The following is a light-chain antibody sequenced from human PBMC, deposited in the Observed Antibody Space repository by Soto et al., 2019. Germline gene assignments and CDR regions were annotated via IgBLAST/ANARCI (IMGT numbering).Light chain of an antibody. Sequence: QSALTQPPSVSGSPGQSVTISCSGTSSDVGSYNRVSWYQQAPGTAPKVMIYEVSNRPSGVPDRFSGSKSGNTASLTISGLQPEDEADYYCYSFTTSNTYVFGTGTKLPVL. V-gene: IGLV2-18*02. CDR2: EVS. CDR1: SSDVGSYNR. J-gene: IGLJ1*01. CDR3: YSFTTSNTYV.